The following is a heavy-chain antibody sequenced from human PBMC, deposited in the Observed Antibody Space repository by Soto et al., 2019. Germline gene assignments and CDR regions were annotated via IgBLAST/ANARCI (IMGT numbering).Heavy chain of an antibody. Sequence: GASVKVSCKASGGTFSSYAISWVRQAPGQGLEWMGGIIPIFGTANYAQKFQGRVTITADKSTSTAYMELSSLRSEDTAVYYCARVAIAAGEYYFDYWGQGALVTVSS. V-gene: IGHV1-69*06. CDR2: IIPIFGTA. J-gene: IGHJ4*02. CDR3: ARVAIAAGEYYFDY. CDR1: GGTFSSYA. D-gene: IGHD6-13*01.